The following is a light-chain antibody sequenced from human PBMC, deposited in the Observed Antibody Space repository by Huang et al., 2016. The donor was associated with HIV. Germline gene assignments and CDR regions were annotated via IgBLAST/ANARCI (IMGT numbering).Light chain of an antibody. Sequence: EIVLTQSPATLSLSPGERATLFCRASQSVNSYLAWYQQKPGQAPRLLIYDASNRATGIPARFSGSGSGTDFTLTISSLEPEDFVVYYCQQRSNWLYTFGQGTKLEIK. V-gene: IGKV3-11*01. J-gene: IGKJ2*01. CDR1: QSVNSY. CDR3: QQRSNWLYT. CDR2: DAS.